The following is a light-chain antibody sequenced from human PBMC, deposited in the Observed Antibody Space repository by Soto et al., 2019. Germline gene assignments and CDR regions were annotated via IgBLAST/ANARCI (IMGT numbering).Light chain of an antibody. V-gene: IGKV1-12*01. Sequence: EIQMTQSPSTLSGSVGDRVTITCRASQTISSWLAWYQQKPGKAPKLPIYAASSLQSGVPSRFSGSGSGTDFTLTISSLQPEDFATYYCQQANSFPWTFGQGTKVDIK. J-gene: IGKJ1*01. CDR2: AAS. CDR3: QQANSFPWT. CDR1: QTISSW.